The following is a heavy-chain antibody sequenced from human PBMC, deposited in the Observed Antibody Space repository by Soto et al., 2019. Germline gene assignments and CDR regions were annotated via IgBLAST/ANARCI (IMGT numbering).Heavy chain of an antibody. CDR2: INAGNGEA. CDR1: GYRLTGYA. V-gene: IGHV1-3*01. CDR3: ARDYRSSWDY. J-gene: IGHJ4*02. D-gene: IGHD6-13*01. Sequence: VSVKACCKASGYRLTGYAIHWVRQAPGHRLEWLGWINAGNGEARYPQEFQDRVTITRDTSASTTYMELSSLRSEDSSVYYCARDYRSSWDYWGQGTQVTVSS.